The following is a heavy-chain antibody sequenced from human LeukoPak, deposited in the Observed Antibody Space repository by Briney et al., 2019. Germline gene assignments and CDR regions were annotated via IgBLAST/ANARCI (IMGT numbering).Heavy chain of an antibody. CDR2: IYYSGST. Sequence: SETLSLTCTVSGGSISSSSYYWGWIRQPPGKGLEWIGSIYYSGSTYYNPSLKSRVTISVDTSKNQFSLKLSSVTAADTAVYYCARVGAILSASTRVDYWGQGTLVTVSS. D-gene: IGHD1-26*01. V-gene: IGHV4-39*07. CDR1: GGSISSSSYY. CDR3: ARVGAILSASTRVDY. J-gene: IGHJ4*02.